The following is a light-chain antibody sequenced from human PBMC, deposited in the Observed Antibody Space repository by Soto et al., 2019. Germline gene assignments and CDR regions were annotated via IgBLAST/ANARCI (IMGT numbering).Light chain of an antibody. CDR2: AAS. CDR3: QQGYSNPIT. Sequence: DIKLTQSPSSLSASIGDRVTIICRASQSISGYLNWYQQKPGKAPKPLIYAASSLQSGVPSRFSGSASGTDFTLTITSLQPEDFATYYCQQGYSNPITFGQGTLLEI. V-gene: IGKV1-39*01. CDR1: QSISGY. J-gene: IGKJ5*01.